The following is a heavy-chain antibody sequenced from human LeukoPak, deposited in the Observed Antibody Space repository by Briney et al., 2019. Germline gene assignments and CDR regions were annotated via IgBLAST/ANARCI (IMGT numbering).Heavy chain of an antibody. V-gene: IGHV1-69*04. Sequence: GASVKVSCKASGGTFSSYAISWVRQAPGQGLEWMGRIIPILGIANYAQKFQGRVTITADKSTSTACMELSSLRSEDTAVYYCARDGGAIVVVVAANWFDPWGQGTLVTVSS. D-gene: IGHD2-15*01. CDR2: IIPILGIA. J-gene: IGHJ5*02. CDR1: GGTFSSYA. CDR3: ARDGGAIVVVVAANWFDP.